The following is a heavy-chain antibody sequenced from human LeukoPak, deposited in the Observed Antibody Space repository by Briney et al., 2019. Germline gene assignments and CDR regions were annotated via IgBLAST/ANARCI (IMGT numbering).Heavy chain of an antibody. D-gene: IGHD4-17*01. J-gene: IGHJ4*02. CDR1: GGSFSGYY. CDR3: ARRLRFRSFAY. CDR2: INHSGST. Sequence: SETLSLTCAVYGGSFSGYYWSWIRQPPGKGLEWIGEINHSGSTNYNPSLKSRVTISVDTSKNQFSLKLSSVTAADTAVYYCARRLRFRSFAYWGQGTLVTVSS. V-gene: IGHV4-34*01.